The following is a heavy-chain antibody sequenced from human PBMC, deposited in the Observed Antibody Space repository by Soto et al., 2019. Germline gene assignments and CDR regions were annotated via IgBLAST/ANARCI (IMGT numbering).Heavy chain of an antibody. D-gene: IGHD2-15*01. CDR3: ARERYCSGGSCYSRWFDL. Sequence: QVQLVQSGAEVKKPGASVKVSCKASGYTFTSYGISWVRQAPGQGLEWMGWISAYNGNTNYAQKLQGRVTMTTDTSTSTAYMELRSQRSDDTAVYYCARERYCSGGSCYSRWFDLWGQGTLVTVSS. J-gene: IGHJ5*02. CDR2: ISAYNGNT. V-gene: IGHV1-18*01. CDR1: GYTFTSYG.